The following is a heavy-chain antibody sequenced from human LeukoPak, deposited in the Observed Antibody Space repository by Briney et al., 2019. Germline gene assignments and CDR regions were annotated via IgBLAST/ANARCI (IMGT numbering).Heavy chain of an antibody. CDR3: VRGTPAPRMDY. Sequence: ASVRVSCKASGYPFTAHFLNWVRQAPGQGLEWMGKIDTTTGNTKYAQDFTGRFVFSLDTSVSTAYLQITSLKADDTAASYCVRGTPAPRMDYWGQGTQVTVSS. CDR1: GYPFTAHF. D-gene: IGHD1-1*01. J-gene: IGHJ4*02. V-gene: IGHV7-4-1*02. CDR2: IDTTTGNT.